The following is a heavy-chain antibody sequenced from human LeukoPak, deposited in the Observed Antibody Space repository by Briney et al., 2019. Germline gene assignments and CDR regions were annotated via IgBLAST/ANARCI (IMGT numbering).Heavy chain of an antibody. CDR2: IKSKTDGGTA. V-gene: IGHV3-15*01. CDR1: GITFTNAW. J-gene: IGHJ4*02. D-gene: IGHD6-19*01. CDR3: TTTAGGWSDYFDY. Sequence: GGSLRLSCAASGITFTNAWMSWVRQAPGKGLEWVGRIKSKTDGGTADYAAPVKGRFTISRDDSKNTLFLQMNGLKTEDTAVYFCTTTAGGWSDYFDYWGQGTLVTVSS.